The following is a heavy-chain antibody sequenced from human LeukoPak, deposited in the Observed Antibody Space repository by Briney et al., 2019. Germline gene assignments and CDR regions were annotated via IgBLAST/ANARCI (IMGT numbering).Heavy chain of an antibody. CDR3: AREGREFGPHKLAGFDY. CDR1: GYTFTGYY. Sequence: ASVTVSCKASGYTFTGYYIHWVRQAPGQGLEWMGWINPNSGGTNYAQKFQGRVTLTRDTSITTAYMELGRLRYDDTAIYYCAREGREFGPHKLAGFDYGGQGALVTVSS. CDR2: INPNSGGT. J-gene: IGHJ4*02. D-gene: IGHD1-1*01. V-gene: IGHV1-2*02.